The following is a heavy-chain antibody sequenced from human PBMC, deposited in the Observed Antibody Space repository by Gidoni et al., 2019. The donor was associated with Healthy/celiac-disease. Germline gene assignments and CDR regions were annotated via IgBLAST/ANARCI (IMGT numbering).Heavy chain of an antibody. CDR3: ASRGASGYDWGY. V-gene: IGHV1-69*09. Sequence: QVQLVQSGAEVKKPGSAGKVSCKASGGTFSSYAISWVRQAPGQGLEWMGRIIPILGIANYAQKFQGRVTITADKSTSTAYMELSSLRSEDTAVYYCASRGASGYDWGYWGQGTLVTVSS. CDR2: IIPILGIA. J-gene: IGHJ4*02. CDR1: GGTFSSYA. D-gene: IGHD5-12*01.